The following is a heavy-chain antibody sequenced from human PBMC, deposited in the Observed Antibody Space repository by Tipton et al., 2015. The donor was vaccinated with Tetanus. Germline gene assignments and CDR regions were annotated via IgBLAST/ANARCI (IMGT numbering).Heavy chain of an antibody. J-gene: IGHJ4*02. Sequence: SLRLSCAASGFTFSSYGMHWVRQAPGKGLEWVAVISYDGSNKYYADSVKGRFTISRDNSKNTLYLQMNSLRAEDTAVYYCAKCYDFWSGYYLSDYWGQGTLVTVSS. CDR3: AKCYDFWSGYYLSDY. V-gene: IGHV3-30*18. CDR2: ISYDGSNK. CDR1: GFTFSSYG. D-gene: IGHD3-3*01.